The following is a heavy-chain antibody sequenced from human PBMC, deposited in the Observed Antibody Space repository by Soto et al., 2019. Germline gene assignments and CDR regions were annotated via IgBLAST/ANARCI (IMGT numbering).Heavy chain of an antibody. Sequence: GGSLRLSCAASGFTFSSYWMSWVRQAPGKGLEWVANIKQDGSEKYYVDSVKGRFTISRDNAKNSLYLQMNSLRAEDTAVYYCEREFTMDSPLVDHWGQGTLVTVSS. CDR3: EREFTMDSPLVDH. CDR1: GFTFSSYW. V-gene: IGHV3-7*01. D-gene: IGHD3-3*01. CDR2: IKQDGSEK. J-gene: IGHJ4*02.